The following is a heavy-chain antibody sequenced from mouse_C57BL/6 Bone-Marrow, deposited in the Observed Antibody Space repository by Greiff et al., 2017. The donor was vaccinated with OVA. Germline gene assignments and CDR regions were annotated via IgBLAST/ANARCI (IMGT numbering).Heavy chain of an antibody. CDR3: ASWGAQATSY. CDR2: IYPRSGNT. J-gene: IGHJ3*01. CDR1: GYTFTSYG. Sequence: VQVVESGAELVRPGASVKLSCKASGYTFTSYGISWVKQRTGQGLEWIGEIYPRSGNTYYNEKFKGKATLTADKSSSTAYMELRSLTSVYSAVYFCASWGAQATSYWGQGTLVTVSA. V-gene: IGHV1-81*01. D-gene: IGHD3-2*02.